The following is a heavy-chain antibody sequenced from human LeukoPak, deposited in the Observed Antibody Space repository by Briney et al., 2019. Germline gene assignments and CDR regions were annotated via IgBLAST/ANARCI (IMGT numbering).Heavy chain of an antibody. CDR1: GFTFSNYW. J-gene: IGHJ4*02. CDR2: ISTDGSST. D-gene: IGHD2-2*01. V-gene: IGHV3-74*03. CDR3: ARDRYCTTTRCSDY. Sequence: GGSLRLSCATSGFTFSNYWMHWVRQAPGKGLVWVSRISTDGSSTTYADSVKGRFTISRDNAKNTLYLEMNSLRAEDTAVYYCARDRYCTTTRCSDYWGQGTLVTVSS.